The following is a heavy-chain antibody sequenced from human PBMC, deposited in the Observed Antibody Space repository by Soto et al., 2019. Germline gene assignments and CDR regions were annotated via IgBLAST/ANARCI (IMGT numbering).Heavy chain of an antibody. CDR3: ARVGTGIAAATGLGNYYYYYMDV. D-gene: IGHD6-13*01. J-gene: IGHJ6*03. CDR2: TYYRSKWYN. V-gene: IGHV6-1*01. CDR1: GDSVSSNSAA. Sequence: KQSQTLSLTCAISGDSVSSNSAAWNWIRQSPSRGLEWLGRTYYRSKWYNDYAVSVKSRITINPDTSKNQFSLQLNSVTPEDTAVYYCARVGTGIAAATGLGNYYYYYMDVWGKGTTVTVSS.